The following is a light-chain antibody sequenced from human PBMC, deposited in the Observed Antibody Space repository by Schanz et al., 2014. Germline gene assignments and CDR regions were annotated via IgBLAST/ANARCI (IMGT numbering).Light chain of an antibody. J-gene: IGKJ4*01. Sequence: EIVLTQSPATLSLSPGEGAALSCRASQNINTHLGWYQQKPGQAPRLLIYDASKRATGIPDRFSGSGSGTDFALTVSSLEPEDFAVYYCQQFGGSPLTFGAGPKVDVK. CDR3: QQFGGSPLT. V-gene: IGKV3-11*01. CDR1: QNINTH. CDR2: DAS.